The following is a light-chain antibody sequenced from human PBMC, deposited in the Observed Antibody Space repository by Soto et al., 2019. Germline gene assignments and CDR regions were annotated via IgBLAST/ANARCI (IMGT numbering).Light chain of an antibody. CDR2: DAS. CDR1: QSVSSC. CDR3: QQRSNWPIT. J-gene: IGKJ3*01. Sequence: EIVLTQSPATLSLSPGERATLSCRASQSVSSCLAWYQQKPGQAPRLLIYDASNRATGIPARFSGSGSGTDFTLTISSLEPEDFAVYYCQQRSNWPITFGPGTKVDIK. V-gene: IGKV3-11*01.